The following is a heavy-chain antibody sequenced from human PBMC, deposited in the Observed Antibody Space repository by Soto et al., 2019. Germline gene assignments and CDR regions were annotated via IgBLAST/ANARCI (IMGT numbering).Heavy chain of an antibody. Sequence: ASVKVSCKASGYTFTGYYMHWVRQAPGHGLEWMGWINPNSGGPNYEQKFQGWVTMTRDTSISTAYMELSRLRSDDTAVYYCERGRNIVVVTDSLDACDIWGQGTMVTVSS. CDR2: INPNSGGP. CDR1: GYTFTGYY. D-gene: IGHD2-21*02. J-gene: IGHJ3*02. CDR3: ERGRNIVVVTDSLDACDI. V-gene: IGHV1-2*04.